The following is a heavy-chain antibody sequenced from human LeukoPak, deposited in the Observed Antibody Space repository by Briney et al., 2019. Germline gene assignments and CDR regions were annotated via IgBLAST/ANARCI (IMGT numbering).Heavy chain of an antibody. J-gene: IGHJ3*02. V-gene: IGHV4-59*01. CDR1: GGSISSYY. Sequence: SETLSLTCTVSGGSISSYYWSWIRQPPGKGLEWIGYIYYSGSTHYNPSLKSRVTISVDTSKNQFSLKLSSVTAADTAFYYCARDGSMVRGDNAFDIWGQGTMVTVSS. D-gene: IGHD3-10*01. CDR3: ARDGSMVRGDNAFDI. CDR2: IYYSGST.